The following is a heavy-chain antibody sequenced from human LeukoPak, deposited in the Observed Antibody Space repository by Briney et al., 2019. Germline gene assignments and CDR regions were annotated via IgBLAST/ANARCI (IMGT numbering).Heavy chain of an antibody. Sequence: SETLSLTCTVSGGSISSSSHYWGWIRQPPGKGLEWIGSIYYSGSTYYNPSLKSRVTISVDTSKNQFSLKLSSVTAADTAVYYCAREDPDFWSGYPNWFDPWGQGTLVTVSS. CDR2: IYYSGST. CDR3: AREDPDFWSGYPNWFDP. V-gene: IGHV4-39*02. J-gene: IGHJ5*02. D-gene: IGHD3-3*01. CDR1: GGSISSSSHY.